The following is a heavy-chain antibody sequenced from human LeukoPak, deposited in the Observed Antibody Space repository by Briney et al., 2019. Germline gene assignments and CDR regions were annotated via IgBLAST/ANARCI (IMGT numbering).Heavy chain of an antibody. V-gene: IGHV3-23*01. D-gene: IGHD2-21*02. J-gene: IGHJ6*03. Sequence: GGSLRLSCAASGFTFSSYAMSWVRQAPGKGLEWVSAISSSRGSTYYADSVKGRFTISRDNSKNTLYLQMNSLRAEDTAVYYCAKSDCDGDCDSSLYYYYMVVWRKGTTVTVSS. CDR2: ISSSRGST. CDR3: AKSDCDGDCDSSLYYYYMVV. CDR1: GFTFSSYA.